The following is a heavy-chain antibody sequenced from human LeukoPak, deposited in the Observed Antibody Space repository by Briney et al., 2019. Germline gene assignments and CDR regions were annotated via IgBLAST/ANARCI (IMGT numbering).Heavy chain of an antibody. CDR2: TNTDGNYI. CDR1: GFTFSSHA. J-gene: IGHJ4*02. Sequence: GGSLRLSCAASGFTFSSHAMHWVRQAPGKGLEYVSSTNTDGNYIYYVESVRGRFTISRDNSKNTLRLQMVSLRPDDMGVYYCARGGTYSSSSLNSWGQGTLVTVSS. V-gene: IGHV3-64*02. CDR3: ARGGTYSSSSLNS. D-gene: IGHD6-6*01.